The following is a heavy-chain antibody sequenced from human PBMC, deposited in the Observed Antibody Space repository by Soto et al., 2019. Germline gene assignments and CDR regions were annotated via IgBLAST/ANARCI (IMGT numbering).Heavy chain of an antibody. V-gene: IGHV3-48*01. CDR2: ISSSSSTI. D-gene: IGHD4-17*01. Sequence: EVQLVESGGGLVQPGGSLRLSCAASGFTFSSYSMNWVRQAPGKGLEWVSYISSSSSTIYYADSVKGRFTISRDNAKNSLYLPMNSLRAEAPAVYYCARDLNYGLFDYWGQGTLVTVSS. CDR3: ARDLNYGLFDY. J-gene: IGHJ4*02. CDR1: GFTFSSYS.